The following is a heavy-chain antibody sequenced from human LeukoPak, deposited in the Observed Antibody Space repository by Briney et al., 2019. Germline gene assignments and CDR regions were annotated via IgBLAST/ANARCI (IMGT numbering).Heavy chain of an antibody. CDR2: IYYSGST. Sequence: SETLSLTCTVSGDSISSSSYYWDWIRQPPGKGLEWIGNIYYSGSTYYNPSLKSRVTISVDTSKSQISLNLSSVTAADTAMYYCARRPLSSPFDYWGQGTLVTVSS. CDR1: GDSISSSSYY. J-gene: IGHJ4*02. V-gene: IGHV4-39*01. CDR3: ARRPLSSPFDY.